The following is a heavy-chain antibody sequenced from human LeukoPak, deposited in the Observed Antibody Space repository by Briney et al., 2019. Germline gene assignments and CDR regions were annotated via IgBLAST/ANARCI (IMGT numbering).Heavy chain of an antibody. D-gene: IGHD3-22*01. V-gene: IGHV3-30*02. CDR1: GFTFSSYG. J-gene: IGHJ4*02. Sequence: GGSLRLSCAASGFTFSSYGMHWVRQAPGKGLEWVAFIRYDGSNKYYADSVKGRFTISRDNSKNTLYLQMNRLRAEDTAVYYCAREKTYYYDSSGYPALDYWGQGTLVTVSS. CDR2: IRYDGSNK. CDR3: AREKTYYYDSSGYPALDY.